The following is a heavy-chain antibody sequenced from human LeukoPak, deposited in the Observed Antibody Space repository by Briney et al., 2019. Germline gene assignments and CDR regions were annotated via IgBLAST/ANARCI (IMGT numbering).Heavy chain of an antibody. CDR2: ISNDGSNK. CDR3: AKVDIVATIDAGRLVDY. Sequence: PGGSLRLSCTASGFTFSSYGMQWFRQAPDKGLEWVAAISNDGSNKYYADSVKGRFTISRDNSKNTLYLQMNSLRAEDTAVYYCAKVDIVATIDAGRLVDYWGQGTLVIVSS. CDR1: GFTFSSYG. D-gene: IGHD5-12*01. J-gene: IGHJ4*02. V-gene: IGHV3-30*18.